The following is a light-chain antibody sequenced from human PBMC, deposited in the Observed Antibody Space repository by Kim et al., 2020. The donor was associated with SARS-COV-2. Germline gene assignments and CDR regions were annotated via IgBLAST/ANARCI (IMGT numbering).Light chain of an antibody. CDR1: QSVSRN. J-gene: IGKJ1*01. CDR3: QQYNNWLWT. Sequence: VSPGERATLSCRASQSVSRNLAWYQQKPGQAPRLLIYGASTRATGIPARFSGSGSGTEFTLTISSLQSEDFAVYYCQQYNNWLWTFGQGTKVEIK. CDR2: GAS. V-gene: IGKV3-15*01.